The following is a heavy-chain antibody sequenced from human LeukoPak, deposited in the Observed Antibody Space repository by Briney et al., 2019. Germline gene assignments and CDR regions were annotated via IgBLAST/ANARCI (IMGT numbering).Heavy chain of an antibody. V-gene: IGHV4-4*07. Sequence: PSETLSLTCTVSGGSISSYYWSWIRQPAGKGLEWIGRVSSSGSTSYNPSLKSRVTMSVDTSKNQFSLKVSSVTAADTAVYYCASISYGDNFGVDAFDIWGQGTMVTVSS. J-gene: IGHJ3*02. CDR2: VSSSGST. CDR1: GGSISSYY. CDR3: ASISYGDNFGVDAFDI. D-gene: IGHD4-17*01.